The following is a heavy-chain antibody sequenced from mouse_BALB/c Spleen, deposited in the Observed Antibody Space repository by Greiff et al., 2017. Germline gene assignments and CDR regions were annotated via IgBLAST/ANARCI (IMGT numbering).Heavy chain of an antibody. V-gene: IGHV1-7*01. CDR3: ARSDYYGSGWFAY. D-gene: IGHD1-1*01. CDR1: VYTFTSYW. Sequence: VQLQQSGAELAKSGASVMMSCKASVYTFTSYWMHWVKKRPGQGLEWIGYVNPSTGYTEYNQKFKDKVTLTADKSTSTAYMQLSSLTSEDSAVYYVARSDYYGSGWFAYWDQGTLVTVSA. J-gene: IGHJ3*01. CDR2: VNPSTGYT.